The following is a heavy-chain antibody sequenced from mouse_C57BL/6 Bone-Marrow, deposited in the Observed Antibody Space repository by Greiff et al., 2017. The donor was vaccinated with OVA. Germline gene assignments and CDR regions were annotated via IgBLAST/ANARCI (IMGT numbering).Heavy chain of an antibody. CDR1: GYSFTSYY. D-gene: IGHD1-1*01. Sequence: QVQLQQSGPELVKPGASVKISCKASGYSFTSYYIHWVKQRPGQGLEWIGWIYPGSGNTKYNEQFKGKATLTADTSSSTAYMQLSSLTSEDSAVYYCARGGYYYGSRYYFDYWGQGTTLTVSS. J-gene: IGHJ2*01. CDR3: ARGGYYYGSRYYFDY. V-gene: IGHV1-66*01. CDR2: IYPGSGNT.